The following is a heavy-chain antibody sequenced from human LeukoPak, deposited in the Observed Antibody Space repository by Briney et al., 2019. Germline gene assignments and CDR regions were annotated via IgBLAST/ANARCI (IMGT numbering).Heavy chain of an antibody. J-gene: IGHJ4*02. V-gene: IGHV1-18*01. D-gene: IGHD3-22*01. CDR2: TSANNDDT. Sequence: GASVKVSCKASGYTFINFGISWVRQAPGQGLEWMGWTSANNDDTNYAQKVQGRVTMTTDTSTNTVYMELRSLRSDDTAVYYCARDSPTVGSGYPSRKINFPYYFDYWGQGTLVTVSS. CDR1: GYTFINFG. CDR3: ARDSPTVGSGYPSRKINFPYYFDY.